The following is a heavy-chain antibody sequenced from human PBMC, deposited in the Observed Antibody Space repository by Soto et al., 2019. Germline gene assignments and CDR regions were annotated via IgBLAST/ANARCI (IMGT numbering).Heavy chain of an antibody. D-gene: IGHD3-10*01. CDR1: GGSVSVGDYY. Sequence: QVQLQESGPGLVKPSETLSLTCSVSGGSVSVGDYYWSWIRQPPGKVLEWIGNIFYNGNTNYNPSLKSRATVSSETAKDQFSLTLTSVTASDTAVYYCARDYGEPYQAFFDSWGQGILVTVAS. V-gene: IGHV4-61*08. CDR3: ARDYGEPYQAFFDS. CDR2: IFYNGNT. J-gene: IGHJ4*02.